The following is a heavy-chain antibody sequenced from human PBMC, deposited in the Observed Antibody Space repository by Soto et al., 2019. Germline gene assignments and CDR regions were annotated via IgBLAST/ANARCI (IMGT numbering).Heavy chain of an antibody. V-gene: IGHV1-18*01. J-gene: IGHJ6*02. CDR1: GYTFTNYG. Sequence: QVQVVQSGDEVKKPGASVKVSCKASGYTFTNYGFSWVRQAPGQGLEWMGGISGYNGNTKYAEKCQGRVTMTTDTSTSTAHMELRSLRSDDTAVYYCAGEGQAPYYYYGMDVWGQGTAVTVSS. CDR3: AGEGQAPYYYYGMDV. CDR2: ISGYNGNT.